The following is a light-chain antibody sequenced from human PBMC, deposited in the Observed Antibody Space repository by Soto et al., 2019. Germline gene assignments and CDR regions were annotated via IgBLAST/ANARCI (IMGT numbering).Light chain of an antibody. CDR3: CSYEGGPSTVV. Sequence: QSALPPPRSVSGSPGQSVTISFTGSSSNVGHYNYVSWYQHHPGQAPKLMIYDVTERPSGVPHRFSGSKSGYTASLTISVLQADDEADYYCCSYEGGPSTVVFGGGTKLTVL. V-gene: IGLV2-11*01. CDR1: SSNVGHYNY. CDR2: DVT. J-gene: IGLJ2*01.